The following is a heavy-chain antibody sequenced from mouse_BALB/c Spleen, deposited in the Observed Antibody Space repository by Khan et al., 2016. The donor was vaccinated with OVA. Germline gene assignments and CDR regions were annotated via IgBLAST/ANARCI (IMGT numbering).Heavy chain of an antibody. V-gene: IGHV1-5*01. Sequence: VQLMESGTVLARPGASVKMSCKASGYTFTSYWMHWVKQRPGQGLEWIGGIFPGNNDTTYNQKIKGRANLTEVTSASTANMELSSLTNEDSAVYYCTSAGCGAFAYWGQGTLVTVSA. CDR2: IFPGNNDT. J-gene: IGHJ3*01. CDR1: GYTFTSYW. CDR3: TSAGCGAFAY.